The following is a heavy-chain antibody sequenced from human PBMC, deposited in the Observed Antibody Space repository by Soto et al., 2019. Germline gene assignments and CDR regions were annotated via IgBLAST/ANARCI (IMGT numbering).Heavy chain of an antibody. CDR1: KFTFSNYA. CDR2: VSGSGDST. D-gene: IGHD6-19*01. CDR3: AKDVATSGWSDY. J-gene: IGHJ4*02. V-gene: IGHV3-23*01. Sequence: PGGSLRLSCAASKFTFSNYAMGWVRQAPGKGLEWVSSVSGSGDSTYYAVSVKGRFTISRDNSKNTLYLQMNNLRDEDTALYYCAKDVATSGWSDYWGQGTLVTVSS.